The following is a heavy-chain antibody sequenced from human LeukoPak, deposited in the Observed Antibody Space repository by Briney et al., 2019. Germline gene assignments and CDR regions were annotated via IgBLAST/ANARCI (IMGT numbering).Heavy chain of an antibody. J-gene: IGHJ4*02. CDR2: ITGSRGPT. CDR1: GFTFSSYA. D-gene: IGHD2-15*01. Sequence: GGSLRLSCAASGFTFSSYAMSWVRQAPGKGLEWVSAITGSRGPTYYADSVKGRFTISRDNAKNSLYLQMNSLRAEDTAVYYCARELVVVVAATPSDSDYWGQGTLVTVSS. V-gene: IGHV3-23*01. CDR3: ARELVVVVAATPSDSDY.